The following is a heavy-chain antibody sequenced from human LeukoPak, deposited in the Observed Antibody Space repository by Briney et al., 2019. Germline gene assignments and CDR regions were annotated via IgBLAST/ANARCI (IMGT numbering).Heavy chain of an antibody. J-gene: IGHJ4*02. V-gene: IGHV3-23*01. D-gene: IGHD6-13*01. CDR3: AKAGGSSWAVLDY. CDR1: GFIFSNYA. Sequence: PGGSLRLSCAASGFIFSNYAMSWVRQAPGKGLEWVSTISGSDDSTYYADSVRGRFTISRDNSKNTLYLQMNSLRPEDTAVYYCAKAGGSSWAVLDYWGQGTLVTVSS. CDR2: ISGSDDST.